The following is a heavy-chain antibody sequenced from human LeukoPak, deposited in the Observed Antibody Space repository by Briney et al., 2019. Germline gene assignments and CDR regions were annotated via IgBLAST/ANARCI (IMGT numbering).Heavy chain of an antibody. CDR3: TRRLDD. V-gene: IGHV3-7*01. D-gene: IGHD3-16*01. Sequence: WKGLYWVATIKHHEIEKNYFDSVKGQFTISRDNAQNSLYLQMNGLRVEDTAVYYCTRRLDDWGQGTLVTVSS. J-gene: IGHJ4*02. CDR2: IKHHEIEK.